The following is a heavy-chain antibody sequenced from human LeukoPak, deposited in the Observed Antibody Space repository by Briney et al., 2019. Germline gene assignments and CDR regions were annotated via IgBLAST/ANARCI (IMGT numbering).Heavy chain of an antibody. J-gene: IGHJ4*02. CDR2: ISSRESTI. D-gene: IGHD3-22*01. CDR1: GFTFSSYE. V-gene: IGHV3-48*03. CDR3: AKDISSGYYFDY. Sequence: GGSLRLSCAASGFTFSSYEMNWLRQAPGKGLEGVSYISSRESTIYYADSVKGLFTLSRDNSKNTLYLQMNSLRAEDTALYYCAKDISSGYYFDYWGQGTLVTVSS.